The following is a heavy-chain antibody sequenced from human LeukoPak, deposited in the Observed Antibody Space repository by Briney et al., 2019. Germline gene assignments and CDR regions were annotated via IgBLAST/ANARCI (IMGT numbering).Heavy chain of an antibody. CDR3: ARHTGYSGYDWFDP. D-gene: IGHD5-12*01. V-gene: IGHV4-4*07. CDR1: GGSISSYY. J-gene: IGHJ5*02. Sequence: PSETLSLTCTVSGGSISSYYWSWIRQPAGKGLEWIGRIYTSGSTNYNPSLKSRVTISVDTSKNQFSLKLSSVTAADTAVYYCARHTGYSGYDWFDPWGQGTLVTVSS. CDR2: IYTSGST.